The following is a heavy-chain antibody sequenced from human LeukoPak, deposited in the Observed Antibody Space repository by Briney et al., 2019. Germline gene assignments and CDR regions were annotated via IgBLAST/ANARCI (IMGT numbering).Heavy chain of an antibody. J-gene: IGHJ4*02. V-gene: IGHV1-46*01. D-gene: IGHD2-15*01. CDR1: GYTFTSYH. Sequence: GASVKVSCKASGYTFTSYHMHCVRQAPGQGLEWMGVINPSGGSTSYAQKFQGRFTMTRDTSTSTVYMELSSLRSEDTAVYYCARDTPYCSGGTCYPDYWGQGTLVTVSS. CDR3: ARDTPYCSGGTCYPDY. CDR2: INPSGGST.